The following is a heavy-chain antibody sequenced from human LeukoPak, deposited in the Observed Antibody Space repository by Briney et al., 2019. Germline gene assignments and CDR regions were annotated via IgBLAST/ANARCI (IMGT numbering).Heavy chain of an antibody. CDR1: GYIFTTYY. Sequence: ASVKVSCKASGYIFTTYYMHWVRQAPGEGLEWVGWINPNSGGTNYAQKFQGRVTMTRDTSISTAYMVLSRLRSDDTAVYYCARGIYDSSDFEYFQHWGQGTLVTVSS. V-gene: IGHV1-2*02. D-gene: IGHD3-22*01. CDR3: ARGIYDSSDFEYFQH. CDR2: INPNSGGT. J-gene: IGHJ1*01.